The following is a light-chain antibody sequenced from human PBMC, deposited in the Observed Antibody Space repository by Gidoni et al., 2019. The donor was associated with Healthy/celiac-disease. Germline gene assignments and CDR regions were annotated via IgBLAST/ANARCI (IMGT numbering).Light chain of an antibody. CDR3: HQSSSLPWT. V-gene: IGKV6-21*01. CDR2: YAS. CDR1: QSIGSI. J-gene: IGKJ1*01. Sequence: EILLTQSPDFHSVTPKEKVTITCRASQSIGSILHWYQQKPDQSPKLLIKYASQSFSGVPSRFSGSGSGTDFTLTINSLEAEDVATYYCHQSSSLPWTFGQGTKVEIK.